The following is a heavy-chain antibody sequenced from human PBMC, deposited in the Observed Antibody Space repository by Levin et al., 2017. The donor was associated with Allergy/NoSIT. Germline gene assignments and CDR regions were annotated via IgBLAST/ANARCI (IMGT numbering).Heavy chain of an antibody. D-gene: IGHD1-14*01. CDR2: LNTPNGDT. Sequence: ASVKVSCKASGYTFTAFYIHWVRQAPGQGLEWMGWLNTPNGDTNFAQKFQGRVAMTSDTSISTAYMELRRLRSDDTAVYYCVKANQNWFDPWGQGTLVTVSS. CDR3: VKANQNWFDP. J-gene: IGHJ5*02. CDR1: GYTFTAFY. V-gene: IGHV1-2*02.